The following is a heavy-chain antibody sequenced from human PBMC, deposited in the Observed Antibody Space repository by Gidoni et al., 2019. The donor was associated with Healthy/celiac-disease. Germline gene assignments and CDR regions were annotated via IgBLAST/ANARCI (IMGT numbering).Heavy chain of an antibody. D-gene: IGHD1-26*01. J-gene: IGHJ4*02. CDR1: GYTFTSYY. V-gene: IGHV1-46*01. CDR2: INPSGGST. CDR3: ARAVPGVGDYDY. Sequence: QVQLVQSGAEVKKPGASVKVSCKASGYTFTSYYMHWVRQAPGQGLEWMGVINPSGGSTSYAQKFQGRVTMTRDTSTSTVYMELSSLRSEDTAVYYCARAVPGVGDYDYWGQGTLVTVSS.